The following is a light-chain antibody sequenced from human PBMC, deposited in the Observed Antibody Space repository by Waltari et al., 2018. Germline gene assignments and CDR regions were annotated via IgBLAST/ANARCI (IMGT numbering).Light chain of an antibody. CDR1: SLIRYY. J-gene: IGLJ3*02. V-gene: IGLV3-19*01. CDR3: HSRDTISTRV. Sequence: SSELTQDPAVSVALGQTVRITCQGDSLIRYYARGYQQRPGQAPRLVLYGQDNRPSGIPGRFAGSTSGDTASLTITGAQAEDEADYYCHSRDTISTRVFGGGTRLTV. CDR2: GQD.